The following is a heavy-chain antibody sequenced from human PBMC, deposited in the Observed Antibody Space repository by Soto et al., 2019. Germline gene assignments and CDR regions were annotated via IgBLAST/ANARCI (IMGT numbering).Heavy chain of an antibody. CDR1: GFIFENFV. D-gene: IGHD2-21*02. CDR2: ISWDGDDT. CDR3: GSTYYNPSLKSRVTISVDTSKNQFSLKLSSVTAADTAVYYCARGEERNYDFWSGYSPYYYYYMDG. Sequence: GGSLRLSCAASGFIFENFVMHWVRQPPGRGLEWVALISWDGDDTSYVDSVKGRFTISRDNSRDSLFLQMNSLRSEDTALYYCGSTYYNPSLKSRVTISVDTSKNQFSLKLSSVTAADTAVYYCARGEERNYDFWSGYSPYYYYYMDGWGKGTTVTVAS. V-gene: IGHV3-43*01. J-gene: IGHJ6*03.